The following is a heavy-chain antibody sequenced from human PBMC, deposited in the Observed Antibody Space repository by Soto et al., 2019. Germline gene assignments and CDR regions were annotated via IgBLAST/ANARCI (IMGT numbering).Heavy chain of an antibody. CDR2: IYPGDSDT. J-gene: IGHJ4*02. V-gene: IGHV5-51*01. Sequence: PGESLKISCKGSGYSFTSYWIGWVRQMPGKGLEWMGIIYPGDSDTRYSPSFQGQVTISADKSISTAYLQWSSLKASDTAMYYCASSYYYDSSGYYSIPFDYWGQGTLVTVSS. CDR1: GYSFTSYW. D-gene: IGHD3-22*01. CDR3: ASSYYYDSSGYYSIPFDY.